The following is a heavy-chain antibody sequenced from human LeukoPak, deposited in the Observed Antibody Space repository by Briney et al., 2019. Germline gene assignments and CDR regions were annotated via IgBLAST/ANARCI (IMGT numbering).Heavy chain of an antibody. Sequence: SETLSLTCTVSGGSISSSSYYWGWIHQPPGKGLEWIGSIYYSGSTYYNPSLKRRVTMSVDTSKNQFSLKLSSVTAADTAVYYCARRRAYCGGDCYWDYWGQGTLVTVSS. CDR3: ARRRAYCGGDCYWDY. D-gene: IGHD2-21*02. CDR2: IYYSGST. V-gene: IGHV4-39*01. J-gene: IGHJ4*02. CDR1: GGSISSSSYY.